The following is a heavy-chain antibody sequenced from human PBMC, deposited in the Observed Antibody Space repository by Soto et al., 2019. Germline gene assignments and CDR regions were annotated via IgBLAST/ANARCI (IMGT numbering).Heavy chain of an antibody. CDR3: ARDIAYYDSSEDAFDI. CDR2: ISAYNGNT. D-gene: IGHD3-22*01. Sequence: GASVKVSCKASGGTFSSYAISWVRQAPGQGLEWMGWISAYNGNTNYAQKLQGRVTMTTDTSTSTAYMELRSLRSDDTAVYYCARDIAYYDSSEDAFDIWGQGTMVTDSS. V-gene: IGHV1-18*01. J-gene: IGHJ3*02. CDR1: GGTFSSYA.